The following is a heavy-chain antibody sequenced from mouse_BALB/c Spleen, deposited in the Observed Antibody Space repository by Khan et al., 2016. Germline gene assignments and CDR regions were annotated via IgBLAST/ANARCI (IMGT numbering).Heavy chain of an antibody. V-gene: IGHV7-3*02. CDR1: GFTLTDYY. D-gene: IGHD4-1*01. CDR3: ARNWDYYYAMDY. Sequence: EVELVESGGGLVQPGGSLRLSCATSGFTLTDYYMSWVRQPPGKALVWSGFIRNKANGYTTEYSSSVKGRFTISRDNSQSILYLQMNTLRAEDSATYYCARNWDYYYAMDYWRQGTSVTVSS. J-gene: IGHJ4*01. CDR2: IRNKANGYTT.